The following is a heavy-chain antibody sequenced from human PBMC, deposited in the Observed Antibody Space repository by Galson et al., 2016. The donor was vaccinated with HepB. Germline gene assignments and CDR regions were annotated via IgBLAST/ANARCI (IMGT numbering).Heavy chain of an antibody. D-gene: IGHD3-16*01. CDR1: GFTFSNYW. Sequence: SLRLSCAASGFTFSNYWMSWVRQTPGKGLEWVANIRQDGGQKSYVDSVKGRFTISRDNAKESLYLQMSSLRVDYTAVYYCAREGSGGFDHWGQGTLVTVSS. V-gene: IGHV3-7*01. J-gene: IGHJ4*02. CDR2: IRQDGGQK. CDR3: AREGSGGFDH.